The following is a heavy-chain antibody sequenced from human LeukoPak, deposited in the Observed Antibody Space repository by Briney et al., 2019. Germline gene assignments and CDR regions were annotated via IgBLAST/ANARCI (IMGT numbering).Heavy chain of an antibody. CDR3: AKDRLGGWPSGAFDY. Sequence: GGSLRLSCAASGFTFSSYGIHWVRQAPGKGPEWVAVISYDGGYTYYADSMKGRFTISRDNSKNTLYLQMNSLRAEDTAVYYCAKDRLGGWPSGAFDYWGQGTLVTVSS. J-gene: IGHJ4*02. D-gene: IGHD6-19*01. CDR2: ISYDGGYT. CDR1: GFTFSSYG. V-gene: IGHV3-30*18.